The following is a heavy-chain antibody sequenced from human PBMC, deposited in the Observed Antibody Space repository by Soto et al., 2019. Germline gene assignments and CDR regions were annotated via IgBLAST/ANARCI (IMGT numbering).Heavy chain of an antibody. CDR1: GGSFSGYY. Sequence: PSETLSLTCAVYGGSFSGYYWSWIRQPPGKGLEWIGEINHSGSTNYNPSLKSRVTISVDTSKNQFSLKLSSVTAADTAVYYCASAYSVVPAAIGGYYYGMDVWGQGPTVTVSS. CDR2: INHSGST. V-gene: IGHV4-34*01. D-gene: IGHD2-2*01. J-gene: IGHJ6*02. CDR3: ASAYSVVPAAIGGYYYGMDV.